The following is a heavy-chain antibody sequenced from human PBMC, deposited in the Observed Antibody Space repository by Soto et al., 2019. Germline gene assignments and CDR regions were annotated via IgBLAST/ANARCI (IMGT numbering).Heavy chain of an antibody. CDR2: ISGSGGST. V-gene: IGHV3-23*01. Sequence: PGGSLRLSCAASGFTFSSYAMSWVRQAPGKGLEWVSAISGSGGSTYYAGSVKGRFTISRDNSKNTLYLQMNSLRAEDTAVYYCATKTVAGRVHWGQGTLVTVSS. CDR3: ATKTVAGRVH. D-gene: IGHD6-19*01. J-gene: IGHJ1*01. CDR1: GFTFSSYA.